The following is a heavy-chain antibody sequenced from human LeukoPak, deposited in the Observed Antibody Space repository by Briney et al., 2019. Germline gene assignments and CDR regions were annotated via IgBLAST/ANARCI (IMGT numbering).Heavy chain of an antibody. Sequence: PGGSLRLSCAASGFTFSSYAMHWVRQAPGKGLEYVSAISSNGGSTYYANSVKGRFTISRDNSKNTLYLQMGSLRAEDMAVYYCARDRPWVYTYGQIDHWGQGTLVIVSS. V-gene: IGHV3-64*01. D-gene: IGHD5-18*01. CDR3: ARDRPWVYTYGQIDH. J-gene: IGHJ4*02. CDR1: GFTFSSYA. CDR2: ISSNGGST.